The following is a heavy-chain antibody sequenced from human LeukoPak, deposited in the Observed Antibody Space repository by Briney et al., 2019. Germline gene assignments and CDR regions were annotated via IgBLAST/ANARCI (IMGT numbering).Heavy chain of an antibody. D-gene: IGHD5-24*01. CDR3: AIRWGVSPSYNDS. CDR1: GGSIRNNAYY. V-gene: IGHV4-39*01. CDR2: IYYTGST. Sequence: SETLSHTRTVPGGSIRNNAYYWAWIRQPPGKGLEWIGSIYYTGSTYYNPSLKSRVTISVDTSKTQLSLKLSSVTAADTAVYYCAIRWGVSPSYNDSWGRGSLITVSS. J-gene: IGHJ4*02.